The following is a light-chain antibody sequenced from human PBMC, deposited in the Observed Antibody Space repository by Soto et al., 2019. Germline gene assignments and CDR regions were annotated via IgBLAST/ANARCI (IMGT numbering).Light chain of an antibody. J-gene: IGLJ3*02. CDR3: QSYDSSLSGWV. CDR1: SSNIGAGYD. V-gene: IGLV1-40*01. CDR2: GNS. Sequence: QSVLTQPPSVSGAPGQRVTISCTGSSSNIGAGYDVHWYQQLPGTAPKLLIYGNSNRPSGVPDRFSGSKSGTSASLAITGLRAEDEADYYCQSYDSSLSGWVFCGGTTVTVL.